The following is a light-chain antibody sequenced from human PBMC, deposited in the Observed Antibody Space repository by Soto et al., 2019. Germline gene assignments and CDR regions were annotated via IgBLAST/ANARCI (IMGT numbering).Light chain of an antibody. V-gene: IGKV3-11*01. Sequence: EIVLTQSPATLSLSPGERAALSCRASQSVSSYLAWYQQKPGQAPRLLIYDASNRATGIPARFSGSGSGTDFTLTISNLEPEDSAVYYCQQRSIWPLTFGGGTKVDIK. CDR2: DAS. J-gene: IGKJ4*01. CDR1: QSVSSY. CDR3: QQRSIWPLT.